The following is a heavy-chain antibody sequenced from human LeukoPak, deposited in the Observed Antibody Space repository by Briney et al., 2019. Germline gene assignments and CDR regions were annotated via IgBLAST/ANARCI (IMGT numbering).Heavy chain of an antibody. Sequence: SETLSLTCTVSGGSISSGSYYWSWIRQPAGKGLEWIGRIYTSGSTNYNPSLKSRVTISVDTSKNQFSLNLRSVTAADTAVYYCARHYVFQLGGSSFDHWGQGTLVTVSS. D-gene: IGHD3-16*01. CDR1: GGSISSGSYY. CDR3: ARHYVFQLGGSSFDH. CDR2: IYTSGST. J-gene: IGHJ4*02. V-gene: IGHV4-61*02.